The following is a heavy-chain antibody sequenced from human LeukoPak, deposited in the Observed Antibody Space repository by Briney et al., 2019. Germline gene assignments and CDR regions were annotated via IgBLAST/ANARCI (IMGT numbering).Heavy chain of an antibody. J-gene: IGHJ4*02. CDR3: ARQLDYYDSSGYPVYFDY. Sequence: GESLKISCKGSGYSFTSYWIGWVRQMPGKGLEWMGIIYPGDSDTRYGPSFQGQVTISADKSISTAYLQWSSLKASDTAMYYCARQLDYYDSSGYPVYFDYWGQGTLVTVSS. D-gene: IGHD3-22*01. CDR1: GYSFTSYW. CDR2: IYPGDSDT. V-gene: IGHV5-51*01.